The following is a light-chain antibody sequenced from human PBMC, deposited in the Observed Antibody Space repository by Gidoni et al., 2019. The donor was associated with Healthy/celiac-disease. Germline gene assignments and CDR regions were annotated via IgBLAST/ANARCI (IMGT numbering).Light chain of an antibody. CDR1: QSVTSNY. Sequence: EIVFPQSPGTLSLSPGERSTLSCRTSQSVTSNYFAWYQKNPGRAPRLIISGASSRATGVPDRFSGGGAGTDFTLTISRLESEDFTVYYCQQYGSSLITFGQGTRLQIK. CDR2: GAS. J-gene: IGKJ5*01. CDR3: QQYGSSLIT. V-gene: IGKV3-20*01.